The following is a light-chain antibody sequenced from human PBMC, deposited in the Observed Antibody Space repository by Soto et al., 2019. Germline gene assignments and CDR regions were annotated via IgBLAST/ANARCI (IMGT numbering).Light chain of an antibody. CDR2: DVT. J-gene: IGLJ2*01. V-gene: IGLV2-14*03. CDR1: SSDIGSYNY. CDR3: SSYTTTTTLVL. Sequence: QSALTQPASVSGSPGQSITISCSGSSSDIGSYNYVSWYQQHPGKAPKLMIYDVTNRPSGVSDRFSGSKSGDTASLTISGLQADDEAYYYCSSYTTTTTLVLFGGGTKRTVL.